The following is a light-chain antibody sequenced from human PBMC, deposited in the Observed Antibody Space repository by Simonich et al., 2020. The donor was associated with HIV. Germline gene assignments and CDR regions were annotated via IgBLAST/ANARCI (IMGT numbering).Light chain of an antibody. CDR3: QSSDSSLSGSV. CDR2: GNS. CDR1: SSNIGAGYD. V-gene: IGLV1-40*01. Sequence: QSVLTQPPSVSGAPGQRVTISCTGSSSNIGAGYDVHWSQQLPGTAPKLLIYGNSNRPSGVPDRFSGSKSGTSASLAITGLQADDEADYYCQSSDSSLSGSVFGGGTKLTVL. J-gene: IGLJ3*02.